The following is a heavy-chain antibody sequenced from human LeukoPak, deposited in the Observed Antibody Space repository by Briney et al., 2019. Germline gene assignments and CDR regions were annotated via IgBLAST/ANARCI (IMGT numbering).Heavy chain of an antibody. J-gene: IGHJ4*02. V-gene: IGHV3-23*01. CDR3: AKDRAKWELPDY. CDR1: GFTFSSYA. CDR2: ISGSGGST. Sequence: GGSLRLSCAASGFTFSSYAMSWVRKPPGKGLDWVSAISGSGGSTYYADSVKGRFTISRDNSKNTLYLQMNSLRAEDTAVYYCAKDRAKWELPDYWGQGTLVTVSS. D-gene: IGHD1-26*01.